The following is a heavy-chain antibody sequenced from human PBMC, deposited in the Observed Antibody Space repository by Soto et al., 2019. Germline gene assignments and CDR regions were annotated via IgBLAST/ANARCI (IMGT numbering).Heavy chain of an antibody. V-gene: IGHV1-2*04. Sequence: ASAKGSCKAAGYTFTSYARHRGRQHSGQGLEWLGRINPKSGGTSTAQKFQGWVTMTTDTSISTASMELTRLTSDDTAIYYCARGDSTDCSNGVCSFFYNHDMDVWGQGTTVPVS. CDR2: INPKSGGT. CDR1: GYTFTSYA. D-gene: IGHD2-8*01. CDR3: ARGDSTDCSNGVCSFFYNHDMDV. J-gene: IGHJ6*02.